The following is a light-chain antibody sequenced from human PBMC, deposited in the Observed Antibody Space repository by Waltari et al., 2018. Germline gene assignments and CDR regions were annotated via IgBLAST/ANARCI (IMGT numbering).Light chain of an antibody. CDR3: RQSYSTPWT. Sequence: TCRARKSISSNFNWDQPEQGKAPKIRLYVASIVQSGVPSRFSGSGSGTDFTRTISSLQPEDFAHYYCRQSYSTPWTFCQGTTVEIK. CDR1: KSISSN. J-gene: IGKJ1*01. V-gene: IGKV1-39*01. CDR2: VAS.